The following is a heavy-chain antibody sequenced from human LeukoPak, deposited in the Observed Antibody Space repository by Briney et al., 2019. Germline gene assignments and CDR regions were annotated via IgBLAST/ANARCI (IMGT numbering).Heavy chain of an antibody. CDR2: ISRSSAYR. CDR1: GFTLSSYS. V-gene: IGHV3-21*01. Sequence: GGSLRLTCAASGFTLSSYSMNWVRQAPWKGLEWVSSISRSSAYRYYTDSVKGRFTISRDNAKNTLYLQMNSLRAEDTAIYYCARAVTYFYGSVTYDWFDPWGQGTLVTVSS. CDR3: ARAVTYFYGSVTYDWFDP. D-gene: IGHD3-10*01. J-gene: IGHJ5*02.